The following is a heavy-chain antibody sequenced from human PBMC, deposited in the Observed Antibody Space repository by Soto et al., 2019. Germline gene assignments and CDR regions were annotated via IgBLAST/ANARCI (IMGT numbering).Heavy chain of an antibody. J-gene: IGHJ4*02. Sequence: EVQLLESGGGLVQPGGSLRLSCAASGFTFSSYAMSWVRQAPGKGLEWVSAISGGGGSTYYADSVKGRFTISRDNSKNTLYLQMNSLRAEDTAVYYCAKGRLMVRGVIVYWGQGTLVTVSS. CDR3: AKGRLMVRGVIVY. CDR2: ISGGGGST. V-gene: IGHV3-23*01. CDR1: GFTFSSYA. D-gene: IGHD3-10*01.